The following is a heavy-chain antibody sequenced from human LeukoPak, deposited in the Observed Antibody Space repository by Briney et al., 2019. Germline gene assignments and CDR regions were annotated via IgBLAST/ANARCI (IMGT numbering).Heavy chain of an antibody. V-gene: IGHV3-23*01. Sequence: GSLRLSCAASGSTFSSFTMSWVRQAPGKGLEWISAISGTGGSTFYADSVKGRFTISRDNSKNTLFLQMNSLRAEDTAVYYCAKVVVGAPYGLDVWGQGTTVTVSS. J-gene: IGHJ6*02. D-gene: IGHD1-26*01. CDR3: AKVVVGAPYGLDV. CDR1: GSTFSSFT. CDR2: ISGTGGST.